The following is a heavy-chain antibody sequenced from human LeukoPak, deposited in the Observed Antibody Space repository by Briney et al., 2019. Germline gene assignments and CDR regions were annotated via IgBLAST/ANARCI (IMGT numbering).Heavy chain of an antibody. J-gene: IGHJ4*02. CDR2: ISDSGGST. CDR1: GFTFSSYA. Sequence: GGSLRLSCAASGFTFSSYAMSWVRQAPGKGLEWVSVISDSGGSTYYADSVKGRFTISRDKSKNTLYLQMNSLRAEDTAVYYCAKDITGVITIPLWGQGTLVTVSS. CDR3: AKDITGVITIPL. D-gene: IGHD3-10*01. V-gene: IGHV3-23*01.